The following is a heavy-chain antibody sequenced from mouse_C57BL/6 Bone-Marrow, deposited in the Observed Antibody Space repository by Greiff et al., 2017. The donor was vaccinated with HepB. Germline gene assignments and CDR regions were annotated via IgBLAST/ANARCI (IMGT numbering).Heavy chain of an antibody. D-gene: IGHD1-1*01. J-gene: IGHJ4*01. CDR2: INPGSGGT. Sequence: VQLQQSGAELVRPGTSVKVSCKASGYAFTNYLIEWVKQRPGQGLEWIGVINPGSGGTNYNEKFKGKATLTADKSSSTAYMQLSSLTSEDSAVYFCARWYYGEGYAMDYWGQGTSVTVSS. CDR1: GYAFTNYL. CDR3: ARWYYGEGYAMDY. V-gene: IGHV1-54*01.